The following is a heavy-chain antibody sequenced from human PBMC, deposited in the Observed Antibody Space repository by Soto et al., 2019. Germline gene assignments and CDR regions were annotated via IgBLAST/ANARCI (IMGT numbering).Heavy chain of an antibody. CDR3: ARLIGSSWFDS. CDR2: TYYRSKWYN. J-gene: IGHJ5*01. D-gene: IGHD6-13*01. CDR1: VDSVSTNIAT. V-gene: IGHV6-1*01. Sequence: SQTLSLTCAISVDSVSTNIATWTWIRQSPSRGLEWLGRTYYRSKWYNDYAVSLKTRLTISPDTSKNQFSLQLNSATPEDTAVYYCARLIGSSWFDSWGQGTLVTVSS.